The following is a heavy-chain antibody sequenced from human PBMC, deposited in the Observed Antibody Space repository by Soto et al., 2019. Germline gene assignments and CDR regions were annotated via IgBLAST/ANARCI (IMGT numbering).Heavy chain of an antibody. V-gene: IGHV3-23*01. CDR1: GFTFSSYA. D-gene: IGHD3-22*01. CDR2: ISGSGSST. Sequence: LSLTCAASGFTFSSYAMSWVRQAPGKGLECVSAISGSGSSTYYADSVKGRFTVSRDNSKNTLYLQMNSLRAEDTAVYYCAKDIDYYDTSVGAFDIWGQGTMVTVSS. CDR3: AKDIDYYDTSVGAFDI. J-gene: IGHJ3*02.